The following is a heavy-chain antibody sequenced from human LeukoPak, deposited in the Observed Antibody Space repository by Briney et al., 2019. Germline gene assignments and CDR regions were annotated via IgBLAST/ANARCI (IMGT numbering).Heavy chain of an antibody. CDR1: GFTFSSHS. CDR2: IISSSSTI. CDR3: ARAVGHGSGSPRMDV. J-gene: IGHJ6*04. D-gene: IGHD3-10*01. Sequence: PGGSLRLSCAASGFTFSSHSMNWVRQALGKELEWVSYIISSSSTIYYADSVKGRFTISRDNAKNSLYLQMNSLRADDTAVYYCARAVGHGSGSPRMDVWGNGTTVTVSS. V-gene: IGHV3-48*01.